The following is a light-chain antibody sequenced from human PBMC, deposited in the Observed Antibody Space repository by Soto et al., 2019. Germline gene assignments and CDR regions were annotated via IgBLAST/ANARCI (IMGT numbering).Light chain of an antibody. CDR2: KAS. CDR3: QQYKDNWT. J-gene: IGKJ1*01. V-gene: IGKV1-5*03. CDR1: QSISSW. Sequence: DIQMTQSPSTLSASVGDRVTITCRASQSISSWLAWYQQKPGQAPKLLIYKASTLQSGVPSRFSGRGSGTEFTLAISSLQPDESATYYCQQYKDNWTFGQGTKVEIK.